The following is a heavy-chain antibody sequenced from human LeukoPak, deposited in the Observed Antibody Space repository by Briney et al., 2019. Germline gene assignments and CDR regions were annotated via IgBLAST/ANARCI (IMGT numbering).Heavy chain of an antibody. J-gene: IGHJ6*02. Sequence: ASVNVSCKASGYTFTSYDINWVRQATGQGLEWMGWMNPNSGNTGYAQKFQGRVTMTRNTSISTAYMELSSLRSEDTAVYYCAREINIVVVPGAYYYYGMDVWGQGTTVTVSS. D-gene: IGHD2-2*01. CDR3: AREINIVVVPGAYYYYGMDV. V-gene: IGHV1-8*01. CDR1: GYTFTSYD. CDR2: MNPNSGNT.